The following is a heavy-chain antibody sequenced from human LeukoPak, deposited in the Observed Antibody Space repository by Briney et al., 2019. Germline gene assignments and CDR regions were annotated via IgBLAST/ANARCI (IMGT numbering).Heavy chain of an antibody. V-gene: IGHV3-23*01. CDR2: INGNGAST. D-gene: IGHD5-18*01. J-gene: IGHJ4*02. CDR3: AKDQTYSYYYLDS. Sequence: GGSLRLSCAASGFSFNDHAMSWVRQAPGQGLEWVSGINGNGASTNYSDSVQGRVTISRDNSKNMVYLQMSSLRADDTAIYYCAKDQTYSYYYLDSWGQGTLVTVSS. CDR1: GFSFNDHA.